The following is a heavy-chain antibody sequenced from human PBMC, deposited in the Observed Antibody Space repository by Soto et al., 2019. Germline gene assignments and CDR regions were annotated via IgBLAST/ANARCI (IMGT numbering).Heavy chain of an antibody. Sequence: QVQLVQSGAEVKKPGASVKVSCKASGYMFTSYGISWVRQAPGQGLEWMGWINPYNGNTNYAQKLQGRVTMTTDTSTSTAYMELRSLRSDDTAVYYCARVPTDSSGFYKYYFDYWGQGTLVTVSS. CDR1: GYMFTSYG. J-gene: IGHJ4*02. D-gene: IGHD3-22*01. CDR3: ARVPTDSSGFYKYYFDY. V-gene: IGHV1-18*04. CDR2: INPYNGNT.